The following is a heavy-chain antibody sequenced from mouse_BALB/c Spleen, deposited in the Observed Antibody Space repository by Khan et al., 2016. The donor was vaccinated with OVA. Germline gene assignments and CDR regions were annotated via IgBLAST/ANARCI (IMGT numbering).Heavy chain of an antibody. CDR2: IWSGGST. CDR3: ARNYDYDEGLAD. Sequence: QVQLKESGPGLVQPSQSLSITCTVSGFSLTNYGVHWVRQSPGKGLEWLGVIWSGGSTDYNEAFISRLSISKDNSKSQVFFKMNSLQANDTAIYYCARNYDYDEGLADWGQGTLVTGSA. V-gene: IGHV2-2*02. CDR1: GFSLTNYG. D-gene: IGHD2-4*01. J-gene: IGHJ3*01.